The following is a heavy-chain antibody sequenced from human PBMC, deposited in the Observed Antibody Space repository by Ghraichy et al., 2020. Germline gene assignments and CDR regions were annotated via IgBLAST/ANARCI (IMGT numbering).Heavy chain of an antibody. CDR3: ARAGRLHLPVPWYFDL. J-gene: IGHJ2*01. CDR1: GGSVSSGSYY. V-gene: IGHV4-61*01. D-gene: IGHD3-10*01. CDR2: IYYSGST. Sequence: SETLSLTCTVSGGSVSSGSYYWSWIRQPPGKGLEWIGYIYYSGSTNYNPSLKSRVTISVDTSKNQFSLKLSSVTAADTAVYYCARAGRLHLPVPWYFDLWGRGTLVTVSS.